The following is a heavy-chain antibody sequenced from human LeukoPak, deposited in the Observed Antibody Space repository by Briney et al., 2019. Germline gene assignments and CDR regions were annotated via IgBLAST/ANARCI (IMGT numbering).Heavy chain of an antibody. V-gene: IGHV3-48*03. CDR3: ATETEYSNYDAFDI. D-gene: IGHD4-11*01. CDR1: GFTFTKYD. Sequence: GGSLRLSCAASGFTFTKYDMNWVRQAPGKGLEWISYISGGNNAIYYADSVKGRFIISRDNGNNSLYLHMSSLRADDTAIYYCATETEYSNYDAFDIWGQGTMVTVSS. CDR2: ISGGNNAI. J-gene: IGHJ3*02.